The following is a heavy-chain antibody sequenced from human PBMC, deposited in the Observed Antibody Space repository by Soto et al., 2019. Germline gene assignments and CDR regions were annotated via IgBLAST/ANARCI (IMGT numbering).Heavy chain of an antibody. CDR3: VKDEGIEAMDV. J-gene: IGHJ6*02. D-gene: IGHD3-3*02. V-gene: IGHV3-21*01. Sequence: GGSLRLSCVTSGFTFSRNTMNWVRQAPGKGLEWVASITSSGSYVYYADSVKGRFSASRDNAKNSLSLQMDSLRPDDTAIYFCVKDEGIEAMDVWGQGTTVTGSS. CDR2: ITSSGSYV. CDR1: GFTFSRNT.